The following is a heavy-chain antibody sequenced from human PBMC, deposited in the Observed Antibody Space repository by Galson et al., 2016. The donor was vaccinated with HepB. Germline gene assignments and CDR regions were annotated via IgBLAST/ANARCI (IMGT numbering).Heavy chain of an antibody. CDR1: GFTFSSYA. CDR3: AKDLGERLVTVYYYMDV. Sequence: SLRLSCAASGFTFSSYAMSWVRQAPGKGLEWVSAISGSGAYTYYADSVQGRFTISRDNSQNTLYLQMNSLRAEDTAVYYCAKDLGERLVTVYYYMDVWGKGTTVTVSS. D-gene: IGHD3-16*01. J-gene: IGHJ6*03. CDR2: ISGSGAYT. V-gene: IGHV3-23*01.